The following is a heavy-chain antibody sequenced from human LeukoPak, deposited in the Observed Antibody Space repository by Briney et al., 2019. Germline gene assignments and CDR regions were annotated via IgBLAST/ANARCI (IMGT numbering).Heavy chain of an antibody. CDR3: ARDYYDSSDAFDI. CDR2: ISAYNGNT. Sequence: GASVKVSCKASGYTFTSYGISWVRQAPGQGLEWMGWISAYNGNTNYAQKFQGRVTMTRDTSISTAYMELSRLRSDDTAVYYCARDYYDSSDAFDIWGQGTMVTVSS. CDR1: GYTFTSYG. J-gene: IGHJ3*02. V-gene: IGHV1-18*01. D-gene: IGHD3-22*01.